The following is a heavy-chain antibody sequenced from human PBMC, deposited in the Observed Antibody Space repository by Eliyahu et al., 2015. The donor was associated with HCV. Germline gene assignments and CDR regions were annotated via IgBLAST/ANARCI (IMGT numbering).Heavy chain of an antibody. D-gene: IGHD1-20*01. CDR2: IYPGDSDT. CDR3: ATSWAPEGGRITGAMDV. Sequence: VIYPGDSDTRYSPSFQGQVTISADKSISTAYLQWSSLKASDTAMYYCATSWAPEGGRITGAMDVWGKGTTVTVSS. J-gene: IGHJ6*03. V-gene: IGHV5-51*01.